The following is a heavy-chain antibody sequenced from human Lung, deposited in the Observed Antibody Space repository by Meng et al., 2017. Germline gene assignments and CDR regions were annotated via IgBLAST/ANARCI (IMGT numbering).Heavy chain of an antibody. Sequence: EVQLVESGGGRVKPGGSLRLSCAASGFTFSNYSMNWVRQAPGKGLEWVSSISSSSRYIYYADSLKGRFTISRDNAKNSLYLQMNSLRAEDTAVFYCARDNYYDSGSYSGFDYWGQGALVTVSS. D-gene: IGHD3-10*01. V-gene: IGHV3-21*01. CDR3: ARDNYYDSGSYSGFDY. CDR2: ISSSSRYI. J-gene: IGHJ4*02. CDR1: GFTFSNYS.